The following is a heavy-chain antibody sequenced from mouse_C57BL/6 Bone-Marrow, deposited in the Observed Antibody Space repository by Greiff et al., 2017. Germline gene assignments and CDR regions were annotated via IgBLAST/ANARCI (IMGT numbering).Heavy chain of an antibody. CDR1: GFSLSTFGMG. CDR2: IWWDDDT. CDR3: ARSYYYEGYFDV. V-gene: IGHV8-8*01. J-gene: IGHJ1*03. D-gene: IGHD1-1*01. Sequence: ESGPGILQPSQTLSLTCSFSGFSLSTFGMGVGWIRQPSGKGLEWLAHIWWDDDTYYNQAMKRRLALSKDTSKNPVFLKIASVDTADTATFDCARSYYYEGYFDVWGTGSTVTVSS.